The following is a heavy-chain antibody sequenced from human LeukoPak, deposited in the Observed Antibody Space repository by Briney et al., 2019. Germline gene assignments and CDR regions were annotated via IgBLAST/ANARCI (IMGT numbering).Heavy chain of an antibody. D-gene: IGHD3-22*01. CDR2: INPNSGGT. CDR3: ARDRLKSYYDSSGSAFDI. V-gene: IGHV1-2*02. CDR1: GYTFTGYY. J-gene: IGHJ3*02. Sequence: ASVKVSCKASGYTFTGYYMHWVRQAPGQGLEWMGWINPNSGGTNYAQKFQGRVTMTRDTSISTAYMELSRLRSDDTAVYYCARDRLKSYYDSSGSAFDIWGQGTMVTVSS.